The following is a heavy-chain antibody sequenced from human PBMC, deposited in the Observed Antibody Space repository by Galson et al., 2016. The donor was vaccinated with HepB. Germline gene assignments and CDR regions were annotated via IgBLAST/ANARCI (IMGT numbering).Heavy chain of an antibody. CDR1: GFSLSTSGMC. J-gene: IGHJ4*02. Sequence: PALVKPTQTLTLTCTFSGFSLSTSGMCVSWIRQPPGKALEWLALIDWDDDKYYSTSLKTRLTISKDTSKNQVVFTMTNMDPVETATYYCARMPGIAVAGSHFDYWGQGTLGTVSS. CDR2: IDWDDDK. V-gene: IGHV2-70*01. D-gene: IGHD6-19*01. CDR3: ARMPGIAVAGSHFDY.